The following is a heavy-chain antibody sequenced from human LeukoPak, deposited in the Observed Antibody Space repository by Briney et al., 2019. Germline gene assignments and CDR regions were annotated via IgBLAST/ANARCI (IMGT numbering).Heavy chain of an antibody. CDR2: ISAYNGNT. Sequence: ASVKVSCKASGYTFTSYGISWVRQAPGQGLEWMGWISAYNGNTNYAQKFQGRVTMTTDTSTSTAYKELRSLRSDDTAVYYCATSGGEYCSGGSCYYFDYWGGGTLVTVSS. CDR1: GYTFTSYG. CDR3: ATSGGEYCSGGSCYYFDY. J-gene: IGHJ4*02. V-gene: IGHV1-18*01. D-gene: IGHD2-15*01.